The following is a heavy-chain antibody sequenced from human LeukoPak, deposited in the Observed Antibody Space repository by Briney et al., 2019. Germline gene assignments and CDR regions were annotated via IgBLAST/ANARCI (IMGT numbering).Heavy chain of an antibody. J-gene: IGHJ3*02. CDR3: TRQWVGATDDAFDI. D-gene: IGHD1-26*01. CDR1: GFTFSGSA. V-gene: IGHV3-73*01. CDR2: IRSKANSYAT. Sequence: GGSLRLSCAASGFTFSGSAMHWVRQASGEGLEWVGRIRSKANSYATAYAASVEGRFTISRDDSKNTAYLQMNSLKTEDTAVYYCTRQWVGATDDAFDIWGQGTMVTVSS.